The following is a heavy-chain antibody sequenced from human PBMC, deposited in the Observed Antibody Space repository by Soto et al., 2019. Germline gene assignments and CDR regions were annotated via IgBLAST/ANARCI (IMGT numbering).Heavy chain of an antibody. V-gene: IGHV1-8*02. Sequence: GASVKVSCKASGYTFTSYGISWVRLAPGQGLEWMGWMNPNSGNTGYAQKFQGRVTMTRNTSISTAYMELSSLRSEDTAVYYCARARFQSGWRRRPNWFDPWGQGTLVTVSS. CDR1: GYTFTSYG. J-gene: IGHJ5*02. D-gene: IGHD6-19*01. CDR3: ARARFQSGWRRRPNWFDP. CDR2: MNPNSGNT.